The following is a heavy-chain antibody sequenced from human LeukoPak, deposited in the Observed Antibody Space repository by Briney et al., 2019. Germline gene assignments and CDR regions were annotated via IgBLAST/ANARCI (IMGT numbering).Heavy chain of an antibody. Sequence: PSETLSLTCTVSGGSISSYYWSWIRQPPGKGLEWIGYIYYSGSTNYNPSLKSRVTISVDTSKNQFSLKLSSVTAADTAVYYCARVAGDYRFDPWGQGTLVTVSS. D-gene: IGHD4-17*01. CDR2: IYYSGST. CDR3: ARVAGDYRFDP. J-gene: IGHJ5*02. CDR1: GGSISSYY. V-gene: IGHV4-59*01.